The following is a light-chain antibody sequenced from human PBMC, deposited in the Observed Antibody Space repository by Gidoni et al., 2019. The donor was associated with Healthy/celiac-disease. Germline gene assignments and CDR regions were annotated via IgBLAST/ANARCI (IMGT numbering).Light chain of an antibody. Sequence: DIQMTPSPSSLSASVGDSVTITCRASQSISSYLNWYQQKPGKAPKLLIYAASSLQSGVPSRFSGSGSGTDFTLTISSLQPEDFATYYCQQSYSTPPTFGQXTKLEIK. J-gene: IGKJ2*01. CDR3: QQSYSTPPT. CDR1: QSISSY. CDR2: AAS. V-gene: IGKV1-39*01.